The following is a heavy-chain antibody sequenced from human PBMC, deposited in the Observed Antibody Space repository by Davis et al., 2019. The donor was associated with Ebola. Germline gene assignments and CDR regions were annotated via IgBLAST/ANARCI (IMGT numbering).Heavy chain of an antibody. J-gene: IGHJ4*02. Sequence: GESLKISCTASGFTFGDYAMSWVRQAPGKGLEWVSAISGSGGSTYYADSVKGRFTISRDNSKNTLYLQMNSLRAEDTAVYYCAKVGRITMVQYYFDYWGQGTLVTVSS. CDR2: ISGSGGST. D-gene: IGHD3-10*01. V-gene: IGHV3-23*01. CDR1: GFTFGDYA. CDR3: AKVGRITMVQYYFDY.